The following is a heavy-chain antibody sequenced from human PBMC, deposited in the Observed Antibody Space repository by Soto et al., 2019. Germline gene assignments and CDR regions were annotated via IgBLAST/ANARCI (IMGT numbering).Heavy chain of an antibody. V-gene: IGHV1-24*01. J-gene: IGHJ4*02. Sequence: ASVKVSCKVSGYTLTELSMRWVRQAPGKGLEWMGGFDPEDGETIYAQKFQGRVTMTEDTSTDTAYMELSSLRSEDTAVYYCATVILELRFLEWLSTWGQGPLVTVSS. CDR1: GYTLTELS. CDR3: ATVILELRFLEWLST. CDR2: FDPEDGET. D-gene: IGHD3-3*01.